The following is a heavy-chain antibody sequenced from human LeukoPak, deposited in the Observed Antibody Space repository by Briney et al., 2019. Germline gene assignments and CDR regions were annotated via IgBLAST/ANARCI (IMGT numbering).Heavy chain of an antibody. CDR2: IISIYGTA. CDR3: ATHTGGYNYWWFDI. J-gene: IGHJ5*02. CDR1: GGTFSNYP. D-gene: IGHD5-24*01. Sequence: SVKVSCKASGGTFSNYPIIWVRQAPGRGLEWLGGIISIYGTANCAQMFQGRITLTAHESTATAYMELTSLTSDDTAMYFCATHTGGYNYWWFDIWGQGTLVTVSS. V-gene: IGHV1-69*01.